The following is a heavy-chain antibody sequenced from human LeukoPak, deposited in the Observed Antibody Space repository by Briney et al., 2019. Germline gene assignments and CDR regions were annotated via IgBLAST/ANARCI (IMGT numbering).Heavy chain of an antibody. CDR2: ISGSGGST. CDR1: GFTFSSYA. Sequence: AGGSLRLSCAASGFTFSSYAMSWVRQAPGKGLEWVSAISGSGGSTYYADSVKGRFTISRDNSKNTLYLQMNSLRAEDTAVYYCANEGLSKETYYDFWSGPLIWGQGTMVTVSS. V-gene: IGHV3-23*01. D-gene: IGHD3-3*01. CDR3: ANEGLSKETYYDFWSGPLI. J-gene: IGHJ3*02.